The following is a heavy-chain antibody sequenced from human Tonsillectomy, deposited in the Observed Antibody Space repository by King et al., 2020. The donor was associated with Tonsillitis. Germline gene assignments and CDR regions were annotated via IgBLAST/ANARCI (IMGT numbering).Heavy chain of an antibody. CDR3: ATDHQLIG. Sequence: VQLVESGGGLVKPRESLRLSCAASGFTFSSYSMNWVRQAQERGLEWVSSISSSSSYIYYEYSVKGRFTISRDNANNSLCLKMNSLRAEDTAVYSCATDHQLIGWSQGTLVTVA. CDR2: ISSSSSYI. CDR1: GFTFSSYS. J-gene: IGHJ4*02. V-gene: IGHV3-21*01. D-gene: IGHD2-2*01.